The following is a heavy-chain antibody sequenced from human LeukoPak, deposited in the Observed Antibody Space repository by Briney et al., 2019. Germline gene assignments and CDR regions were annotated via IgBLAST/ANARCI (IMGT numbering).Heavy chain of an antibody. CDR1: GYSISSGYY. CDR3: ARVRGYCSSTICYRYYFDY. J-gene: IGHJ4*02. D-gene: IGHD2-2*01. V-gene: IGHV4-38-2*02. Sequence: PSETLSLTCTVSGYSISSGYYWGWIRQPPGKGLEWIGTIYHSGSTYYNPSFKSRVTISVDTSKNQFSLKLTSVTAADTAVYYCARVRGYCSSTICYRYYFDYWGQGTLVTVSS. CDR2: IYHSGST.